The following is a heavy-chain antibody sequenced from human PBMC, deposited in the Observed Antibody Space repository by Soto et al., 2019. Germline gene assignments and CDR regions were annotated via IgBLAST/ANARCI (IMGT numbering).Heavy chain of an antibody. D-gene: IGHD5-12*01. J-gene: IGHJ3*01. CDR2: ISFSEVT. Sequence: SETLSLTCIVSGGAINHYDWTWIRQPPGQGLEWIGYISFSEVTDYNPSFKGRVTISTDTSKNQLSLRLNSVSAADTAVYFCARVGGYPLGAFDVWGQATMVTVSS. CDR1: GGAINHYD. CDR3: ARVGGYPLGAFDV. V-gene: IGHV4-59*12.